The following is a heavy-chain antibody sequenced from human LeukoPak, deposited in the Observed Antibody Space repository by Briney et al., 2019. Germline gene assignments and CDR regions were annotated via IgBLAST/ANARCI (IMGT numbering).Heavy chain of an antibody. CDR2: ISVRSNYI. V-gene: IGHV3-21*01. CDR1: GYTFSSCS. D-gene: IGHD3-22*01. CDR3: VRLRRNSDSSGYYYYYDY. Sequence: PGGSLRLSCAASGYTFSSCSINWVRQAPGKGLEWVSSISVRSNYIYYADSVRGRFSISRDDARNSLYLQMNSLRAEDTAVYYCVRLRRNSDSSGYYYYYDYWGQGTLVTVSS. J-gene: IGHJ4*02.